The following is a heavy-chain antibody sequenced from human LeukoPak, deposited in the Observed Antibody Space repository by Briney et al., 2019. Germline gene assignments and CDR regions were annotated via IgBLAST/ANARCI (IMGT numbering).Heavy chain of an antibody. Sequence: GASVKVSCKASGYTFTGYYMHWVRQAPGQGLEWMGWINPNSGGTNYAQKFQGWVAMTRDTSISTAYMELSSLRSEDTAVYYCATGPYSGSYYGFDYWGQGTLVTVSS. CDR1: GYTFTGYY. J-gene: IGHJ4*02. V-gene: IGHV1-2*04. D-gene: IGHD1-26*01. CDR2: INPNSGGT. CDR3: ATGPYSGSYYGFDY.